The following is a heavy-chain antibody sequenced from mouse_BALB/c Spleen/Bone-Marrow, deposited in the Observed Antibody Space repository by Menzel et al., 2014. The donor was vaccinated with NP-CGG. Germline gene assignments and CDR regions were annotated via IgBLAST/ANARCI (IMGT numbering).Heavy chain of an antibody. Sequence: ATLVESGPGLVAPSQSLSITCTVSGFSLTSYGVHWVRQPPGNGLEWLGVIWAGGSTNYNSALMSRLSISKDNSKRQVVLKMNSLQTDDTAMYYCASYGNYFDYWGQGTTLTVSS. V-gene: IGHV2-9*02. CDR3: ASYGNYFDY. J-gene: IGHJ2*01. CDR1: GFSLTSYG. D-gene: IGHD2-1*01. CDR2: IWAGGST.